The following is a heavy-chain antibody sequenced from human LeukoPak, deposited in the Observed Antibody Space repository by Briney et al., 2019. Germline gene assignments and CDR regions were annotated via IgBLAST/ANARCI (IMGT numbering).Heavy chain of an antibody. Sequence: GGSLRLSCAASGLSLKSYAMGWVRQAPGKGLEWVSGISGSGSMTYYADSVRGRFTISRDNSNNTLFLHMSSLRAEDSAVYYCAKDRGLRRYYGEHGGPRHLDHWGQGTLVTVSS. V-gene: IGHV3-23*01. J-gene: IGHJ4*02. CDR1: GLSLKSYA. CDR2: ISGSGSMT. D-gene: IGHD3-10*01. CDR3: AKDRGLRRYYGEHGGPRHLDH.